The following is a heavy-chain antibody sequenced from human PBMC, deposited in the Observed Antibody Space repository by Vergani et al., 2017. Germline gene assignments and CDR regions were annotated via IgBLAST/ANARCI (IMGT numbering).Heavy chain of an antibody. D-gene: IGHD3-3*01. J-gene: IGHJ5*02. V-gene: IGHV4-31*03. CDR3: ARGAKSAYNWFDP. Sequence: QVQLQESGPGLVKPSQTLSLTCTVSGGSISSGGYYWSWIRQHPGKGLEWIGYIYYSGSTYYNPSLKSRVTISVDTSKNQFSLKLSSVTAADTAVYHCARGAKSAYNWFDPWGQGTLVTVSS. CDR1: GGSISSGGYY. CDR2: IYYSGST.